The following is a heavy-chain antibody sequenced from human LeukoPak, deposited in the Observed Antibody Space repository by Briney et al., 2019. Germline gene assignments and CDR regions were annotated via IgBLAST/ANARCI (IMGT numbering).Heavy chain of an antibody. J-gene: IGHJ6*03. Sequence: SETLSLTCTVSGGSISSYYWSWIRQPPGKGLEWIGYIYYSGSTNYNPSLKSRVTISVDTSKNQFSLKLSSVTAADTAVYYCARGFYYYYYYMDVWGKGTAVTVSS. CDR3: ARGFYYYYYYMDV. CDR2: IYYSGST. CDR1: GGSISSYY. V-gene: IGHV4-59*01.